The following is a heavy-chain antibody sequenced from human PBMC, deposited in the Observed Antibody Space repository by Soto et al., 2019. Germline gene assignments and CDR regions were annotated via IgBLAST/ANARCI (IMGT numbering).Heavy chain of an antibody. J-gene: IGHJ5*02. CDR2: ISWSGITI. CDR1: GCTCSTHS. CDR3: ARDRCTDYGDYAAWFDP. D-gene: IGHD4-17*01. Sequence: GGLLRLCWAASGCTCSTHSVSWVRQDTGKGLEWVSYISWSGITIYYADSVKGRFTISRDNAKNSLYLQMNSLRAEDTAVYYCARDRCTDYGDYAAWFDPWGLGTLVTVSS. V-gene: IGHV3-48*01.